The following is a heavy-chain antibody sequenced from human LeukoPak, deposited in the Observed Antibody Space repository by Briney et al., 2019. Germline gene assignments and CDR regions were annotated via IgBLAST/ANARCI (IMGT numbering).Heavy chain of an antibody. CDR1: GYTFTSYG. Sequence: GASVKVSCKASGYTFTSYGISWVRQAPGQGLEWMGWISAYNGNTNYAQKLQGRVTMTTDTSTSTAYMELRSLRSDDTAAYYCATSFYSSGYGRGYYFDYWGQGTLVTVSS. CDR3: ATSFYSSGYGRGYYFDY. CDR2: ISAYNGNT. D-gene: IGHD3-22*01. V-gene: IGHV1-18*01. J-gene: IGHJ4*02.